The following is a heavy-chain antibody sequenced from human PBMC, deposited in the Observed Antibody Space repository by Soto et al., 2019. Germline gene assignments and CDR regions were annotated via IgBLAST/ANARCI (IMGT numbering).Heavy chain of an antibody. CDR3: ARWYGGNSGDH. CDR1: GYTFTSYD. CDR2: MNPNSGDT. J-gene: IGHJ4*02. V-gene: IGHV1-8*01. D-gene: IGHD2-21*02. Sequence: QLVQSGAEVKKPGASVKVSCKASGYTFTSYDINWVRQATVQGPEWMGWMNPNSGDTHYAQTFQGRVTMTRNTSISTAYMELSSLRSEDAAMYYCARWYGGNSGDHWGQGTLVTVSS.